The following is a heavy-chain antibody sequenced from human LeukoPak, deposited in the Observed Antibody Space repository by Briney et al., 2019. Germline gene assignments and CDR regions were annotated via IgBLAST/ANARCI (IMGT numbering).Heavy chain of an antibody. CDR3: ARGLTRGYCSSTSCSRNWFDP. Sequence: SETLSLTCAVYGGSFSGYYWSWIRQPPGKGLEWIGEINHSGSTNYNPSLKSRVTISVDTSKNQFSLKLSSVTAADTAVNYCARGLTRGYCSSTSCSRNWFDPWGQGTLVTVSS. CDR2: INHSGST. V-gene: IGHV4-34*01. J-gene: IGHJ5*02. D-gene: IGHD2-2*01. CDR1: GGSFSGYY.